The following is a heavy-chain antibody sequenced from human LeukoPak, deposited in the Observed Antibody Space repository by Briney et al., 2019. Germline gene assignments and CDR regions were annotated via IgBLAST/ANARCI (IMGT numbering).Heavy chain of an antibody. J-gene: IGHJ4*02. CDR3: ASPGLTPFDY. CDR2: ISSSSTTI. Sequence: QAGGSLRLSCAASGFNFNSHSLNWVRQAPGKGLEWVSYISSSSTTIYYADSVKGRFTISRDNAKNSLYLQMNSLRDEDTAVYYCASPGLTPFDYWGQGTLVTVSS. CDR1: GFNFNSHS. V-gene: IGHV3-48*02.